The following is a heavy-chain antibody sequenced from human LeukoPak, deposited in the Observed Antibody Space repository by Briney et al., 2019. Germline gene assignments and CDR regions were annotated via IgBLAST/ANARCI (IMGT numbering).Heavy chain of an antibody. CDR3: ATGYCSSTSCYSHDAFDN. Sequence: SVKVSCKASGGTFSSYAISWVRQAPGQGREWMGGIIPIFGTANYAQKFQGRVTITADESTSTAYMELSSLRSEDTAVYYAATGYCSSTSCYSHDAFDNWGQGTMVTVSS. J-gene: IGHJ3*02. D-gene: IGHD2-2*02. CDR1: GGTFSSYA. CDR2: IIPIFGTA. V-gene: IGHV1-69*13.